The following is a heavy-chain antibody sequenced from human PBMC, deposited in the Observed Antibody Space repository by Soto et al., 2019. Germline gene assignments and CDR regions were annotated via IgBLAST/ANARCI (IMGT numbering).Heavy chain of an antibody. CDR3: AKSKGPLKKDGGSNYYSSGRDV. CDR2: IYPGDSDT. J-gene: IGHJ6*04. CDR1: GYSFTSYW. Sequence: GESLKISCKGSGYSFTSYWIGWVRQMPGKGLEWMGIIYPGDSDTRYSPSFQGQVTISADKSISTAYLQWSSLKASATAMYYWAKSKGPLKKDGGSNYYSSGRDVWGKGTRVTVPS. D-gene: IGHD3-16*01. V-gene: IGHV5-51*01.